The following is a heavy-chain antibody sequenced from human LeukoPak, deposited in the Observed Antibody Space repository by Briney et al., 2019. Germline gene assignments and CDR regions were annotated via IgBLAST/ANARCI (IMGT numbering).Heavy chain of an antibody. D-gene: IGHD3-3*01. J-gene: IGHJ5*02. CDR1: GFTFSSYG. V-gene: IGHV3-30*18. CDR2: ISYDGSNK. CDR3: AKALLRFLESLGDP. Sequence: QPGESLRLSCAASGFTFSSYGMPWVRQAPGKGLEWVAVISYDGSNKYYADSVKGRFTISRDNSKNTLYLQMNSLRAEDTAVYYCAKALLRFLESLGDPWGQGTLVTVSS.